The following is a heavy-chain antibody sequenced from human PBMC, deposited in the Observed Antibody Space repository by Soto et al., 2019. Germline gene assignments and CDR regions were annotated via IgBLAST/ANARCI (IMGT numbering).Heavy chain of an antibody. CDR2: ISAYNGNT. J-gene: IGHJ6*02. CDR1: GYTFTSYG. D-gene: IGHD6-19*01. V-gene: IGHV1-18*04. CDR3: ARENSPYSSGWYRRHYYYGMDV. Sequence: ASVKVSCKASGYTFTSYGISWVRQAPGQGLEWMGWISAYNGNTNYAQKLQGRVTMTTDTSTSTAYMELRSLRSDDTAVYYCARENSPYSSGWYRRHYYYGMDVWGQGTTVTVSS.